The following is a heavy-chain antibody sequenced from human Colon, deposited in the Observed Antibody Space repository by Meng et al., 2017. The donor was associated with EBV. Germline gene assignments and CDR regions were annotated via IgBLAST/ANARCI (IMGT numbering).Heavy chain of an antibody. D-gene: IGHD6-25*01. Sequence: EVQLVESGGALVKPGGSLRLSCAASGFTCSSYWMHWVRQATGKGTVWVSRINEDGRITTYADSVKGRFTISRDNTKNTLYLQMNSLRAEDTAVYFCSRDLVGSADDWGQGTLVTVSS. CDR2: INEDGRIT. CDR3: SRDLVGSADD. CDR1: GFTCSSYW. J-gene: IGHJ4*02. V-gene: IGHV3-74*01.